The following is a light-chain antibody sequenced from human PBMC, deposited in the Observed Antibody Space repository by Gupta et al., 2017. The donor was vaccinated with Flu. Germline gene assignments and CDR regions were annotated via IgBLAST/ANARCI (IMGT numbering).Light chain of an antibody. CDR3: QQYNNWPLYT. CDR2: GAA. J-gene: IGKJ2*01. CDR1: QSVGSN. V-gene: IGKV3-15*01. Sequence: EIVMTQSPVTLSVSPGERATLSCRASQSVGSNVAWYQQRPGQAPRLLSYGAATRATGVPVRFSGSGSGTEFTLTISSLQSEDFAVYYCQQYNNWPLYTFGQGTKLEIK.